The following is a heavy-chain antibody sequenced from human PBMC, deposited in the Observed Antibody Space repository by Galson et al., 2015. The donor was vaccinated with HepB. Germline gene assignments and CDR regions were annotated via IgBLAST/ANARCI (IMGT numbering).Heavy chain of an antibody. Sequence: SLRLSCAASGFTFSSYAMSWVRQAPGKGLEWVSAINSGVGTTYYADSVKGRFTISRDNSKNTLYLQMNSLRAEDTALYYCAKDSTYFNYWGQGTLVTVSS. V-gene: IGHV3-23*01. CDR3: AKDSTYFNY. J-gene: IGHJ4*02. CDR2: INSGVGTT. CDR1: GFTFSSYA.